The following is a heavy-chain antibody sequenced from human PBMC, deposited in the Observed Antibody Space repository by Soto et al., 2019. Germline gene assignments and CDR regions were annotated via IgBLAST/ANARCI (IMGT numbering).Heavy chain of an antibody. CDR2: ISSSSSTI. D-gene: IGHD6-6*01. J-gene: IGHJ6*02. CDR3: AREARPYYYYGMDV. V-gene: IGHV3-48*02. Sequence: GGSLRLSCAASGFTFSSYSMNWVRQAPGKGLEWVSYISSSSSTIYYADSVKGRFTISRDNAENSLYLQMNSLRDEDTAVYYCAREARPYYYYGMDVWGQGTTVTV. CDR1: GFTFSSYS.